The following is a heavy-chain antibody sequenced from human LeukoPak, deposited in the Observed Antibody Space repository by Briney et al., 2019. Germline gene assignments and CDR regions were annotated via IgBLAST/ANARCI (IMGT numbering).Heavy chain of an antibody. CDR2: VSGSGGST. V-gene: IGHV3-23*01. CDR3: AKKMSDDYIWGSYRQKTPAPFDY. D-gene: IGHD3-16*02. J-gene: IGHJ4*01. CDR1: GFTFSTYA. Sequence: GGSLRLSCAASGFTFSTYAMNWVRQAPGKGLEWVSAVSGSGGSTYYADSVKGRFTISRDNSKNTLYLQTNSLRAEDTAVYYCAKKMSDDYIWGSYRQKTPAPFDYWGQEPWSPSPQ.